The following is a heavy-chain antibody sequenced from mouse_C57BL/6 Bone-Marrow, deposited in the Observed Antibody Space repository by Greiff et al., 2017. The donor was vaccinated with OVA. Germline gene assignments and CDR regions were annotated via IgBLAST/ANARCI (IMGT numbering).Heavy chain of an antibody. CDR2: ISSGSSTI. D-gene: IGHD2-12*01. J-gene: IGHJ3*01. Sequence: EVKLVESGGGLVKPGGSLKLSCAASGSTFSHHRLHWVRQAPEKGLEWVAYISSGSSTIYYADTVKGRFTISRDNAKNTLFLQMTSLRSEDTAMYYCARVTKAWFAYWGQGTLVTVSA. CDR1: GSTFSHHR. CDR3: ARVTKAWFAY. V-gene: IGHV5-17*01.